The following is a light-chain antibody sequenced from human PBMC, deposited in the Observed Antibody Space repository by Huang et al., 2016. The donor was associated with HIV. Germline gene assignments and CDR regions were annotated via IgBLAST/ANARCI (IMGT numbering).Light chain of an antibody. Sequence: DILMTQSPDSLAVSLGERATINCKSSRSLLYGSNNKNYLAWYHQRPGQPPKLLIHWASTRESGVPDRFSGGGSGTDFTLTISSLQAEDVAVYYCQQFYTTPFTFGPGTKVDI. CDR2: WAS. J-gene: IGKJ3*01. CDR1: RSLLYGSNNKNY. V-gene: IGKV4-1*01. CDR3: QQFYTTPFT.